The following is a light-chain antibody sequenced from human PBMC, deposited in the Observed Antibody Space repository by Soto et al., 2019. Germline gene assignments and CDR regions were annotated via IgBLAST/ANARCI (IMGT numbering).Light chain of an antibody. J-gene: IGKJ1*01. V-gene: IGKV1-17*01. CDR1: QSISNY. Sequence: DIQMTQSPSSLSASVEDRVTITCRASQSISNYLNWYQQKPGKAPKLLIYAASSFQSGVPSRFSGSGSGTEFTLTISSLQPEDFATYSCLQHNSYGTFGQGTKVDI. CDR3: LQHNSYGT. CDR2: AAS.